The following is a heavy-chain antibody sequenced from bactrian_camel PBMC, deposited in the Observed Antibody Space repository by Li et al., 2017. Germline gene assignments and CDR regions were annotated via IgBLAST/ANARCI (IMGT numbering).Heavy chain of an antibody. CDR3: AADDEDGSEWPARYLHCGYSPSKFGY. CDR1: GSTFDDSD. J-gene: IGHJ6*01. V-gene: IGHV3S53*01. D-gene: IGHD6*01. CDR2: KYSDGTI. Sequence: QLVESGGGSVQAGGSLRLSCTASGSTFDDSDVAWYRQAPGNECEMVSTKYSDGTIDYSDSVKGRFTISEDNVKNTVYLEMNILQSEDTAVYYCAADDEDGSEWPARYLHCGYSPSKFGYWGQGTQVTVS.